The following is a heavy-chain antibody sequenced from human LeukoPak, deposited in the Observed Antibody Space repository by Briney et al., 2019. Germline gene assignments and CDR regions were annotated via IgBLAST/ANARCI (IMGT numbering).Heavy chain of an antibody. CDR3: ARGGSNYYDSKGAFDI. V-gene: IGHV6-1*01. CDR2: TYYRSKWYN. CDR1: GDSVSSNSAA. D-gene: IGHD3-22*01. J-gene: IGHJ3*02. Sequence: SQTLSLTCAISGDSVSSNSAAWNWIRQSPSRGLEWLGRTYYRSKWYNDYAVSVKSRITINPDTSKNQFSLQLNSVTPEDTAVYYCARGGSNYYDSKGAFDIWGQGTMVTVSS.